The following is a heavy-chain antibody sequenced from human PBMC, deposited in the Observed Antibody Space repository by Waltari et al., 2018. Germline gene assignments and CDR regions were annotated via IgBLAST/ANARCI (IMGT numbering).Heavy chain of an antibody. Sequence: QVQLVQSGAEVKKPGSSVKVSCKASGGTFSSYTISWVRQAPGQGLEWMGRIIPILGIANYAQKFQGRVTITADKSTSTAYMELSSLRSEDTAVYYCARVLRDDFWSGWDDYYYYGMDVWGQGTTVTVSS. CDR2: IIPILGIA. V-gene: IGHV1-69*02. CDR3: ARVLRDDFWSGWDDYYYYGMDV. CDR1: GGTFSSYT. D-gene: IGHD3-3*01. J-gene: IGHJ6*02.